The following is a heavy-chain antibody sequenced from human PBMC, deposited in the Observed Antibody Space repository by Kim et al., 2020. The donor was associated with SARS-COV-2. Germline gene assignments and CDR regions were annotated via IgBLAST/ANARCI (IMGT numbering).Heavy chain of an antibody. V-gene: IGHV3-53*01. Sequence: YYADSVKGRFTISRDNSKNTLYLQMNSLRAEDTAVYYCARETVGATTSDYWGQGTLVTVSS. D-gene: IGHD1-26*01. CDR3: ARETVGATTSDY. J-gene: IGHJ4*02.